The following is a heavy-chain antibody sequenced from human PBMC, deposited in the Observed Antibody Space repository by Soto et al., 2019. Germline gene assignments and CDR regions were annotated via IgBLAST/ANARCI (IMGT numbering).Heavy chain of an antibody. CDR1: GYTFTSYG. CDR2: ISAYNGNK. V-gene: IGHV1-18*01. CDR3: ARDPGPDYDSSGYYYY. Sequence: ASVKVSCKASGYTFTSYGISWVRQAPGQGLEWMGWISAYNGNKNYEQKLQGRFTMTTDTSTSTAYMDLRSLRSDDTAVYYCARDPGPDYDSSGYYYYWVQVTLVTVSS. D-gene: IGHD3-22*01. J-gene: IGHJ4*02.